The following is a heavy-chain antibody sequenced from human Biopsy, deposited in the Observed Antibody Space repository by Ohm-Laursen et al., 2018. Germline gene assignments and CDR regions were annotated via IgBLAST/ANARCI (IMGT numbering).Heavy chain of an antibody. V-gene: IGHV1-2*02. D-gene: IGHD2-15*01. CDR2: ISPNSGAT. CDR1: GYILSGYY. CDR3: AKGQDLRGGAEYFQH. J-gene: IGHJ1*01. Sequence: SVKVSCKASGYILSGYYFHWVRQAPGQGLEWMGWISPNSGATNYAQKFQGRVTMTRDTSINTAYMDLTRLTSDDTAVYYCAKGQDLRGGAEYFQHWGQGALVTVSS.